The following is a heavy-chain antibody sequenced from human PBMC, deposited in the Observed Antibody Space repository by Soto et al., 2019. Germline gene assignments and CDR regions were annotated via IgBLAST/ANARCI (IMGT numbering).Heavy chain of an antibody. Sequence: EVQLVESGGGLVQPGGSLRLSCAASGFTVSSNYMSWVRQAPGKGLEWVSVIYSGGSTYYADSVKGRFTISRDNSKNTLYLQMNSLRAEDTAVYYCARDHYGAPSWYFDLWGRGTLVTVSS. CDR1: GFTVSSNY. D-gene: IGHD4-17*01. J-gene: IGHJ2*01. V-gene: IGHV3-66*01. CDR3: ARDHYGAPSWYFDL. CDR2: IYSGGST.